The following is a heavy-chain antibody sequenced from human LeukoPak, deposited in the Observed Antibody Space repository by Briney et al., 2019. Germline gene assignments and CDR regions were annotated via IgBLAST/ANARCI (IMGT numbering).Heavy chain of an antibody. V-gene: IGHV3-23*01. CDR2: ISGGGGST. Sequence: GGTLRLSCTASGFTFSNYGMNWVRQAPGKGLEWVSVISGGGGSTYYADSVMGRFTISRDNSKDTLYLQMNSLRAEDTAVYYCAKQGVATIVGYYYYYMDVWGKGTTVTISS. D-gene: IGHD5-12*01. CDR3: AKQGVATIVGYYYYYMDV. J-gene: IGHJ6*03. CDR1: GFTFSNYG.